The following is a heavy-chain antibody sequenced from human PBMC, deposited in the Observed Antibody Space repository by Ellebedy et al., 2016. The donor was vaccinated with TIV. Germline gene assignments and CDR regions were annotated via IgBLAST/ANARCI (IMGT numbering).Heavy chain of an antibody. CDR3: AKHRPSSSFGELLYDFDS. CDR1: GGSISSSSSY. V-gene: IGHV4-39*01. CDR2: IYYSGST. Sequence: MPSETLSLTCTVSGGSISSSSSYWGWIRQPPGKGLEWIGTIYYSGSTYYKPSLKSRVTLSVDTSKTQFSLKLSSVTAADTAVYYCAKHRPSSSFGELLYDFDSWGQGTLVTVSS. J-gene: IGHJ5*01. D-gene: IGHD3-10*01.